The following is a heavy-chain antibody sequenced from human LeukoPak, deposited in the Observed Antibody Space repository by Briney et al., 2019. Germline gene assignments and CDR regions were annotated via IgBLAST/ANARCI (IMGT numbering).Heavy chain of an antibody. CDR3: ARTSGSGYNSRGAFDI. D-gene: IGHD3-22*01. CDR2: IDYSGST. J-gene: IGHJ3*02. CDR1: GGSISSYY. V-gene: IGHV4-59*01. Sequence: SETLSLTCIVSGGSISSYYWSWIRQPPGKGLEWIGYIDYSGSTNYNPSLKSRVTISVDTSKNHFSLKLSSVTAADTAVYYCARTSGSGYNSRGAFDIWGQGTMVTVSS.